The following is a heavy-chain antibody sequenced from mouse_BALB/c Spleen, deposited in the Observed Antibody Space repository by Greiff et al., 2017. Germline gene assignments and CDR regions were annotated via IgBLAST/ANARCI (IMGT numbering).Heavy chain of an antibody. CDR1: GFSLTSYG. CDR3: ARDYDYRGYAMDY. J-gene: IGHJ4*01. Sequence: VKLVESGPGLVAPSQSLSITCTVSGFSLTSYGVHWVRQPPGKGLEWLGVIWAGGSTNYNSALMSRLSISKDNSKSQVFLKMNSLQTDDTAMYYCARDYDYRGYAMDYWGQGTSVTVSS. D-gene: IGHD2-4*01. V-gene: IGHV2-9*02. CDR2: IWAGGST.